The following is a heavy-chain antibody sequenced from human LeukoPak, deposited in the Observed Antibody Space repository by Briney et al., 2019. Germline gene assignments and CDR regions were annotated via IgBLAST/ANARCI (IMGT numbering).Heavy chain of an antibody. CDR3: ANVDSSGYFDY. V-gene: IGHV3-23*01. D-gene: IGHD3-22*01. Sequence: GGSLRLSCAASGFTFGSYAMSWVRQAPGKGLEWVSAISGSGGSTYYADSVKGRFTISRDNSKNTLYLQMNSLRAEDTAVYYCANVDSSGYFDYWGQGTLVTVSS. CDR1: GFTFGSYA. CDR2: ISGSGGST. J-gene: IGHJ4*02.